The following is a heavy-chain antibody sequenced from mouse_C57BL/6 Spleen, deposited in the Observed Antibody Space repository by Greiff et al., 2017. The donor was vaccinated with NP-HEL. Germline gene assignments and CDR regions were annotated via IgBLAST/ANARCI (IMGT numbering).Heavy chain of an antibody. V-gene: IGHV1-55*01. CDR3: ARERPTPDSSGYDY. D-gene: IGHD3-2*02. Sequence: QVQLQQPGAELVKPGASVKMSCKASGYTFTSYWITWVKQRPGQGLEWIGDIYPGSGSTNYNEKFKSKATLTVDTSSSSAYMQLSSLTSEDSAVYYCARERPTPDSSGYDYWGQSTTLTVSS. CDR1: GYTFTSYW. J-gene: IGHJ2*01. CDR2: IYPGSGST.